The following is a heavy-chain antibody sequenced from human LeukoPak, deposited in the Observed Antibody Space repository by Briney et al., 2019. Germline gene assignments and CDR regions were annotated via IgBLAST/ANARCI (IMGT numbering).Heavy chain of an antibody. Sequence: GGSLRLSCAASGFTFSSYSMNWVRQAPGKGLEWVSSISSSSSYIYYADSVKGRFTISRDNAKNSLYLQMNSLRAEDTAVYYCARVRSSWYYFDYWGQGTLVTVSS. CDR2: ISSSSSYI. CDR1: GFTFSSYS. D-gene: IGHD6-13*01. V-gene: IGHV3-21*01. CDR3: ARVRSSWYYFDY. J-gene: IGHJ4*02.